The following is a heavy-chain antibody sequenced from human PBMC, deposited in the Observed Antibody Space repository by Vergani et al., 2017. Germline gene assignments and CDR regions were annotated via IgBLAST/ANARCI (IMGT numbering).Heavy chain of an antibody. J-gene: IGHJ5*02. CDR1: GGSVSSSHW. V-gene: IGHV4-4*02. CDR2: IYHSGST. D-gene: IGHD2-21*02. CDR3: ASLPPPEGGDLFWFDP. Sequence: QLQLQESGPGLVKPSGTLSLTCAVSGGSVSSSHWWTWVRQPPGKGLEWIGEIYHSGSTNYNPSLKSRVTISVDKSKNQFSLKLSSVTAADTAVYYCASLPPPEGGDLFWFDPWGQGTLVTVSS.